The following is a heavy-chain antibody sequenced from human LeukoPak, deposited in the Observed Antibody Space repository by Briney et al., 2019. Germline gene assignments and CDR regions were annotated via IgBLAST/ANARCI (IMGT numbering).Heavy chain of an antibody. Sequence: SETLSLTCTVSGGSISSYYWSWIRQPPGKGLEWIGYIYYSGSTNYNPSLKSRVTILADTSKNQFSLKLSSVTAADTAVYYCARDLGDSSGSYRFDPWGQGTLVTVSS. V-gene: IGHV4-59*01. J-gene: IGHJ5*02. CDR2: IYYSGST. CDR1: GGSISSYY. D-gene: IGHD6-6*01. CDR3: ARDLGDSSGSYRFDP.